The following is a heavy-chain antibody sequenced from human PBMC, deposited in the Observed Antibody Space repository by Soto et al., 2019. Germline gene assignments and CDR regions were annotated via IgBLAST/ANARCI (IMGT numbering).Heavy chain of an antibody. CDR2: ISPKTGGT. D-gene: IGHD6-6*01. Sequence: EASVKVSCKASGYIFTGFYIHWVRQAPGQGLEWMGWISPKTGGTNFAQKFQGRVTLTRDTSITTAYMELSRLKSDDTAVYYCGRGTTRMAALPTCWGQGTLVSVSS. CDR1: GYIFTGFY. CDR3: GRGTTRMAALPTC. V-gene: IGHV1-2*02. J-gene: IGHJ4*02.